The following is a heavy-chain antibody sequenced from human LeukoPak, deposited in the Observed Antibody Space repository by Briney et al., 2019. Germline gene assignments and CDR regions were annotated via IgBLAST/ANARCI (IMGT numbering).Heavy chain of an antibody. CDR3: ARDYSYNILTGHADYLDF. J-gene: IGHJ4*02. CDR1: GYIFNNYG. Sequence: GASVKVSCKASGYIFNNYGITWVRQAPGLGLEWMGWISAYNGNTNSAPKFQDRLTLATDTPTGTAYMELRSLRPDDTAAYFCARDYSYNILTGHADYLDFWGQGSLVTVSS. V-gene: IGHV1-18*01. D-gene: IGHD3-9*01. CDR2: ISAYNGNT.